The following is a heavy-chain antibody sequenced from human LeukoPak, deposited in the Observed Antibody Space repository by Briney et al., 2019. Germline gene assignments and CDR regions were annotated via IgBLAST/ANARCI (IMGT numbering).Heavy chain of an antibody. CDR3: ARGAAASAVVVPAAADY. CDR2: INHSGST. V-gene: IGHV4-39*07. CDR1: GGSISSGGYY. Sequence: SETLSLTCTVSGGSISSGGYYWSWIRQPPGKGLEWIGEINHSGSTNYNPSLKSRVTISVDTSKNQFSLKLSSVTAADTAVYYCARGAAASAVVVPAAADYWGQGTLVTVSS. D-gene: IGHD2-2*01. J-gene: IGHJ4*02.